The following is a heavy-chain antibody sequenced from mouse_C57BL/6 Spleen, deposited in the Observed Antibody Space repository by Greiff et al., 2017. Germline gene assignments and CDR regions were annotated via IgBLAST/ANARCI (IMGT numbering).Heavy chain of an antibody. J-gene: IGHJ3*01. D-gene: IGHD2-2*01. CDR3: ARPLIYYGFSPIAY. Sequence: QVQLQQPGAELVKPGASVKLSCKASGYTFTSYWMHWVKQRPGQGLEWIGMIHPNSGRTNYNEKFKSKATLTVDKSSSTAYMQLSSLTSEDSAVYYCARPLIYYGFSPIAYWGQGTLVTVSA. V-gene: IGHV1-64*01. CDR1: GYTFTSYW. CDR2: IHPNSGRT.